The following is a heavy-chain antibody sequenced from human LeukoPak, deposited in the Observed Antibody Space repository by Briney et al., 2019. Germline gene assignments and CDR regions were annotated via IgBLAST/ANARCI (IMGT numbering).Heavy chain of an antibody. J-gene: IGHJ4*02. CDR1: GFTFSSYA. D-gene: IGHD1-1*01. V-gene: IGHV3-30-3*01. CDR2: ISYDGNNK. CDR3: ARAQYNWNDFDY. Sequence: PGGSLRLSCAASGFTFSSYAMHWVRQAPGKGLEWVAVISYDGNNKYYADSVKGRFTISRDNSKNTLYLQMNSLRADDTAVYYCARAQYNWNDFDYWGQGTLVTVSS.